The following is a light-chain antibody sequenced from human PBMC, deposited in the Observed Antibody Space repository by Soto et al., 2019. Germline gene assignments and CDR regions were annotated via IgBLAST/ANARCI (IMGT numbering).Light chain of an antibody. CDR1: QSISNY. V-gene: IGKV1-33*01. CDR2: DAS. J-gene: IGKJ5*01. CDR3: QQYENLPT. Sequence: DIQMTQSPSSLSASVGDRVTITCRASQSISNYLNRYQQKPGKAPKLLIYDASNLEAGVPSRFRGSGSGTDFTFTISRLQPEDIATYYCQQYENLPTFGQGTRLEIK.